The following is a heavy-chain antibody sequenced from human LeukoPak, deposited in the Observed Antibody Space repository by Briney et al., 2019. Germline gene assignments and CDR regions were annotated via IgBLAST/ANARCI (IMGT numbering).Heavy chain of an antibody. CDR3: AKAGSGSYYYYYGMDV. J-gene: IGHJ6*02. D-gene: IGHD1-26*01. Sequence: GGSLRLSCAASGFTFSSYGMHWVRQAPGKGLEWVAVISYDGSNKYYADSVKGRFTISRDNSKNTLYLQMNSLRAEDTAVYYCAKAGSGSYYYYYGMDVWGQGTTVTVSS. CDR2: ISYDGSNK. CDR1: GFTFSSYG. V-gene: IGHV3-30*18.